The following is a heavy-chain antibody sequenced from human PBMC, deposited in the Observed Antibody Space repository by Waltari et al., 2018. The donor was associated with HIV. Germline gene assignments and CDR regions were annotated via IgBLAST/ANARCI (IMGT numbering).Heavy chain of an antibody. D-gene: IGHD1-26*01. V-gene: IGHV3-23*04. Sequence: EVQLVESGGGLVQPGGSLRLYCADSGFIFGNYVMSWVRQAPGKGLEWVSGISGSGGSTYYEDSVKGRFTVSRDNSKQTVFLQMNSLRAEDTAVYYCAKVWWELRSGPIDYWGQGTLVTVSS. CDR3: AKVWWELRSGPIDY. CDR1: GFIFGNYV. J-gene: IGHJ4*02. CDR2: ISGSGGST.